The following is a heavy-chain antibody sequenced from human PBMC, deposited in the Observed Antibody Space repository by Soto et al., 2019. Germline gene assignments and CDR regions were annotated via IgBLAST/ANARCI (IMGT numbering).Heavy chain of an antibody. J-gene: IGHJ6*02. CDR2: ISGSGGST. D-gene: IGHD2-15*01. CDR3: AKGGIVVVVAASYYYYGMDV. CDR1: GFTFSSYA. Sequence: GGSLRLSCAASGFTFSSYAMSWVRQAPGQGLEWVSAISGSGGSTYYADSVKGRFTISRDNSKNTLYLQMNSLRAEDTAVYYCAKGGIVVVVAASYYYYGMDVWGQGTTVTVSS. V-gene: IGHV3-23*01.